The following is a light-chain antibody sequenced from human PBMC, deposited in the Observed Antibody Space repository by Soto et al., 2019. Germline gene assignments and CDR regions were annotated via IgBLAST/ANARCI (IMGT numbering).Light chain of an antibody. CDR1: SSNIGSNT. V-gene: IGLV1-44*01. J-gene: IGLJ3*02. CDR2: SNN. CDR3: AGWDDSLNGWV. Sequence: QSVLTQPPSASGTPGQRVTIPCSGSSSNIGSNTVNWYQQLPGTAPKLLIYSNNQRPSGVPDRFSGSKSGTSASLAISGLQSEDEADYYCAGWDDSLNGWVFGGGTKLTVL.